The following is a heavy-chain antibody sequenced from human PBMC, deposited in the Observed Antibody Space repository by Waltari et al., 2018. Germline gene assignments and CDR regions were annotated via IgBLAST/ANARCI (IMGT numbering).Heavy chain of an antibody. CDR3: TKEHADYGMDV. CDR2: ISYDGSRT. CDR1: GFTFSSFA. V-gene: IGHV3-30*18. J-gene: IGHJ6*02. Sequence: QVQLVESGGGVVQPGKSLRLSCGASGFTFSSFAMHWVRQAPGKGLEWVAIISYDGSRTYYAESVGGRFTISRDNSNNTLYLQMNSLRGEDTALYYCTKEHADYGMDVWGQGTTVTVSS.